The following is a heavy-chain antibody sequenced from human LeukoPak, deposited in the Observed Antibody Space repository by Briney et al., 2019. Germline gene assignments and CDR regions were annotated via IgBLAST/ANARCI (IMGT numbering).Heavy chain of an antibody. D-gene: IGHD2-2*01. CDR1: GLTFSSYE. CDR2: ISSSGSTI. V-gene: IGHV3-48*03. J-gene: IGHJ4*02. CDR3: ASQVVPAAKVFDY. Sequence: PGGSLRLSRAASGLTFSSYEMNWVRQAPGKGLEWVSYISSSGSTIYYADSVKGRFTISRDNAKNSLYLQMNSLRAEDTAVYYCASQVVPAAKVFDYWGQGTLVTVSS.